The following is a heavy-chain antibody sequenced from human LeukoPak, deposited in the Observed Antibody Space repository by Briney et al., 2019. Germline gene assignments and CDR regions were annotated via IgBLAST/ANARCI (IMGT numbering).Heavy chain of an antibody. V-gene: IGHV4-34*01. CDR3: ARGRHDITMIVVVMTSVSYYLDV. D-gene: IGHD3-22*01. Sequence: PSETLSLICAVYGGSFSGYHWTWIRQSPGKGLEWIGDINPSGSTYYNPSLKSRLTISVDTSKNQFSLKLRSVTAADTAVYYCARGRHDITMIVVVMTSVSYYLDVWGKGTTVTVS. CDR1: GGSFSGYH. J-gene: IGHJ6*03. CDR2: INPSGST.